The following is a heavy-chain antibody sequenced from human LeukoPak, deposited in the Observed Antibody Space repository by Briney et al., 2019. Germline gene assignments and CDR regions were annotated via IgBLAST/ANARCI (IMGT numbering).Heavy chain of an antibody. CDR1: GYTFTSYY. Sequence: SVKVSCKASGYTFTSYYMHWVRQAPGQGLEWMGRIIPILGIANYAQKFQGRVTITADKSTSTAYMELSSLRSEDTAVYYCARDSPRYYYYYGMDVWGQGTTVTVSS. J-gene: IGHJ6*02. CDR2: IIPILGIA. CDR3: ARDSPRYYYYYGMDV. V-gene: IGHV1-69*04.